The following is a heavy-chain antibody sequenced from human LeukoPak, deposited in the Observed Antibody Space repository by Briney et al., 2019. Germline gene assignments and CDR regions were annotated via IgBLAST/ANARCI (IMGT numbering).Heavy chain of an antibody. D-gene: IGHD3-22*01. CDR2: IYYSGST. CDR3: ARGKRDTYYYDSSGYPNFDY. V-gene: IGHV4-30-4*01. J-gene: IGHJ4*02. Sequence: SETLSLTCTVSGGSISSGDYYWSWIRQPPGKGLEWIGYIYYSGSTYYNPSLKSRVTIPVDTSKNQFSLKLSSVTAADTAVYYCARGKRDTYYYDSSGYPNFDYWGQGTLVTVSS. CDR1: GGSISSGDYY.